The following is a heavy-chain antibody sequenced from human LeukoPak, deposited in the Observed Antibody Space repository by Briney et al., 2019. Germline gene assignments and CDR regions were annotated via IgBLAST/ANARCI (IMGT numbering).Heavy chain of an antibody. V-gene: IGHV3-33*08. CDR3: ARDDLEFYYDSSGFASY. CDR2: IWYDGSNK. CDR1: GFTFSNSV. Sequence: GGSLRLSCAASGFTFSNSVMSWVRQAPGKGLEWVAVIWYDGSNKYYADSVKGRFTISRDNSKNTLYLQMNSLRAEDTAVYYCARDDLEFYYDSSGFASYWGQGTLVTVSS. J-gene: IGHJ4*02. D-gene: IGHD3-22*01.